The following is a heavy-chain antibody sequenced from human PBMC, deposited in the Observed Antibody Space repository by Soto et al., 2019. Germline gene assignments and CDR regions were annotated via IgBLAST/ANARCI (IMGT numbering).Heavy chain of an antibody. CDR1: GYTFTSYY. CDR3: ARDDGGWLQLTPLGFDY. V-gene: IGHV1-46*01. CDR2: INPSGGST. J-gene: IGHJ4*02. Sequence: ASVKVSCKASGYTFTSYYMHWVRQAPGQGLEWMGIINPSGGSTSYAQKFQGRVTMTRDTSTSTVYMELSSLRSEDTAVYYCARDDGGWLQLTPLGFDYWGQGTLVTVSS. D-gene: IGHD5-12*01.